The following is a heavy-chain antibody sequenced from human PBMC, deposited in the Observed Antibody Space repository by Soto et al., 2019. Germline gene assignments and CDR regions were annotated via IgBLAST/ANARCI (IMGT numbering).Heavy chain of an antibody. J-gene: IGHJ3*01. CDR3: ATRHEREHAYDV. V-gene: IGHV3-53*01. D-gene: IGHD1-1*01. CDR2: LYDVDGS. CDR1: GLTVSGKKY. Sequence: DVQLVESGGGLIQPGESLRLSCAAFGLTVSGKKYVAWVRQAPGKGLAWVSALYDVDGSYYADSLKGRFTTSTDSSKTTVYLQMNDLRPDDTAVYYCATRHEREHAYDVWGQGTTVTVSS.